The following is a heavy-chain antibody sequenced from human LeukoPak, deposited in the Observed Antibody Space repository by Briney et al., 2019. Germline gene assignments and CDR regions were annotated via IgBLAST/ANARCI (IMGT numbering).Heavy chain of an antibody. CDR1: GFTFDNAW. Sequence: GGSLRLSCAASGFTFDNAWMSWVRQAPGKGPEWVGRIKSETNGGTTDYAAPVKGRFTISRDDSKNMLYLQMNSLKTEDTAVYYCTTDTYYDSSHYLDYWGQGTLVTVSS. CDR3: TTDTYYDSSHYLDY. D-gene: IGHD3-22*01. V-gene: IGHV3-15*01. J-gene: IGHJ4*02. CDR2: IKSETNGGTT.